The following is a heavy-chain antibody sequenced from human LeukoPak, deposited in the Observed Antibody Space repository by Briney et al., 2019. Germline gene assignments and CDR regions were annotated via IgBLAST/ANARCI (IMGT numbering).Heavy chain of an antibody. Sequence: WGSVRLSCAASGFTFDDYGMSWVRQAPGKGLEWVSYISSSGHTIYYVDSVKGRFTISRDNAWNSLYLQMNSLRGEDTAVYYCARRITTSGVGYYMDVWGKGTTVTVSS. CDR1: GFTFDDYG. D-gene: IGHD3-3*01. J-gene: IGHJ6*03. V-gene: IGHV3-48*01. CDR3: ARRITTSGVGYYMDV. CDR2: ISSSGHTI.